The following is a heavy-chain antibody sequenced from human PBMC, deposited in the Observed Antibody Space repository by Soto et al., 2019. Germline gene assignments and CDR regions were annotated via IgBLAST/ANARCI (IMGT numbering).Heavy chain of an antibody. D-gene: IGHD4-4*01. CDR2: IYHSGST. V-gene: IGHV4-4*02. Sequence: SETLSLTCAVSGGSISSSNWWSWVRQPPGKGLEWIGEIYHSGSTNYNPSLKSRVTISVDKSKNQFSLKLSSVTAADTAVYYCAGNSDYYYYYYMDVWGKGTTVTVSS. CDR1: GGSISSSNW. CDR3: AGNSDYYYYYYMDV. J-gene: IGHJ6*03.